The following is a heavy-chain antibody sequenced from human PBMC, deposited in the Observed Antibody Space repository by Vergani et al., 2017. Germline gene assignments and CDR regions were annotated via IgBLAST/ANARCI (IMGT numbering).Heavy chain of an antibody. Sequence: EVQLLESGGGLVQPGGSLRLSCAASGFTFSSYAMSWVRQAPGKGLEWVSAISGSGGSTYYADSVKGRFTISRDNSKNTLYLQMNSLRAEDTAVYYCAEARIGSGSYFDYWGQGTLVTVSS. J-gene: IGHJ4*02. D-gene: IGHD1-26*01. CDR2: ISGSGGST. V-gene: IGHV3-23*01. CDR1: GFTFSSYA. CDR3: AEARIGSGSYFDY.